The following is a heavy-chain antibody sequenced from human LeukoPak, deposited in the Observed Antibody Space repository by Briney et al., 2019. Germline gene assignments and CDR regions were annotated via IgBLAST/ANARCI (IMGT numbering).Heavy chain of an antibody. CDR3: ARSPTYYYDSSGYSFDY. Sequence: PSETLSLTCTVSGGSISSYYWSWIRQPPGKGLEWIGYIYYSGSTNYNPSLKSRVTISVDTSKNQFSLKLSSVTAADTAVYYCARSPTYYYDSSGYSFDYWGLGTLVTVSS. V-gene: IGHV4-59*01. CDR1: GGSISSYY. J-gene: IGHJ4*02. D-gene: IGHD3-22*01. CDR2: IYYSGST.